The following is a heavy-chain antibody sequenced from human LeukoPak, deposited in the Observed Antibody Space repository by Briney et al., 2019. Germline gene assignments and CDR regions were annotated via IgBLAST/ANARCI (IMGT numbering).Heavy chain of an antibody. V-gene: IGHV3-72*01. CDR3: ARVSTTVAGSDYLDY. CDR1: GFSLSSYS. CDR2: IRKRPNSYTT. J-gene: IGHJ4*02. D-gene: IGHD6-19*01. Sequence: GGSLRLSCAASGFSLSSYSMNWVRQAPGKGLEWVGRIRKRPNSYTTEYAASVQGRFAISRDDSKNSLYLQMNSLKTEDTAVYYCARVSTTVAGSDYLDYWGQGTQVTISS.